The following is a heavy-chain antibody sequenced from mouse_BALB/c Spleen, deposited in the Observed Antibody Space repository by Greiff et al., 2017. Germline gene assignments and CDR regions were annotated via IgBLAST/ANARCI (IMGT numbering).Heavy chain of an antibody. Sequence: EVNLVESGGGLVKPGGSLKLSCAASGFAFSSYDMSWVRQTPEKRLEWVAYISSGGGSTYYPDTVKGRFTISRDNAKNTLYLQMSSLKSEDTAMYYCARRRVRQAMDYWGQGTSVTVSS. CDR2: ISSGGGST. J-gene: IGHJ4*01. V-gene: IGHV5-12-1*01. CDR3: ARRRVRQAMDY. D-gene: IGHD2-14*01. CDR1: GFAFSSYD.